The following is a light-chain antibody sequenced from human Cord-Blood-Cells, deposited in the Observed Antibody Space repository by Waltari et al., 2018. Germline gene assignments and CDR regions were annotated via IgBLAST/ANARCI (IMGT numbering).Light chain of an antibody. J-gene: IGLJ1*01. CDR3: CSYAGSSTYYV. CDR2: EGS. V-gene: IGLV2-23*01. Sequence: QSALTQPASVSGSPGQSITISCTGTSRHVGRYNLVSWYQQHPGKAPNLMIYEGSKRPSGVSNRFSGSKSGNMASLTISGLQAEDEADYYCCSYAGSSTYYVFGTGTKVTVL. CDR1: SRHVGRYNL.